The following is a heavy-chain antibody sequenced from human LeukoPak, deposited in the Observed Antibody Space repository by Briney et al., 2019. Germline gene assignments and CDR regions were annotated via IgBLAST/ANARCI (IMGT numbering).Heavy chain of an antibody. D-gene: IGHD2-15*01. V-gene: IGHV3-23*01. CDR2: ISGSGGST. CDR1: GFTSSSYA. CDR3: AKDSRGYCSGDSCYAPLSDY. Sequence: AESLTLSCAASGFTSSSYAMSWVRQPPGKGLEWVAAISGSGGSTYYAASVKGRFTIYRDNSKNTLYLQMNSPKAEDTAVYYCAKDSRGYCSGDSCYAPLSDYWGQGTLVTVSS. J-gene: IGHJ4*02.